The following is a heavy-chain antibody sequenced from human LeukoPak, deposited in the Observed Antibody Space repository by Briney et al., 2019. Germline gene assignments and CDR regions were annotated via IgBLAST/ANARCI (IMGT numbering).Heavy chain of an antibody. J-gene: IGHJ3*02. CDR2: INHSGST. D-gene: IGHD3-3*01. Sequence: SETLSLTCAVYGESFSGYHWSWIRQPPGRGLEWIGEINHSGSTNYNPSLKSRVTISVDTSKNQFSLKLSSVTAADTAVYYCARVWSGYPEHDALDIWGQGTMVTVSS. V-gene: IGHV4-34*01. CDR3: ARVWSGYPEHDALDI. CDR1: GESFSGYH.